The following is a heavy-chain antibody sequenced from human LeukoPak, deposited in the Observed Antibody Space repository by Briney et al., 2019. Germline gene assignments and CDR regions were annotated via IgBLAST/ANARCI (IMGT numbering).Heavy chain of an antibody. Sequence: SETLSLTCTVSGGSISSYYWSWIRQPPGKGLEWLGYIYYSGSTNYNPSLKSRVTISVDTSKNQFSLKLKSVTAADTAVYYCARSHWGPFGSRIANWFDPWGQGPLVTVSS. CDR2: IYYSGST. J-gene: IGHJ5*02. V-gene: IGHV4-59*12. CDR3: ARSHWGPFGSRIANWFDP. D-gene: IGHD7-27*01. CDR1: GGSISSYY.